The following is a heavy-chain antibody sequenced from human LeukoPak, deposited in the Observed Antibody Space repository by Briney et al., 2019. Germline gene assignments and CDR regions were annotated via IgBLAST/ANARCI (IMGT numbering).Heavy chain of an antibody. J-gene: IGHJ4*02. CDR1: GGSISSYY. CDR2: IYYSGST. V-gene: IGHV4-59*12. D-gene: IGHD3-22*01. CDR3: ARGIDIHYYDSSGYYYFDY. Sequence: PETLSLTCTVSGGSISSYYWSWIRQPPGKGLEWIGSIYYSGSTYYNPSLKSRVTISVDTSKNQFSLKLSSVTAADAAVYYCARGIDIHYYDSSGYYYFDYWGQGTLVTVSS.